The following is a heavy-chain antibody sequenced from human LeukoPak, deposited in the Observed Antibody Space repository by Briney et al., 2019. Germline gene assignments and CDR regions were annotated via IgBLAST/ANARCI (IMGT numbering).Heavy chain of an antibody. CDR1: GYTFTGYY. Sequence: ASVKVSCKASGYTFTGYYMHWVRQAPGQGLEWMGWFNPNSGGTNYAQKFQGRVTMTRDTSISTAYMELSRLTSDDTAVYYCARVGHPTDIVAVPAARSDLGTFDYWGQGTLVTVSS. CDR2: FNPNSGGT. D-gene: IGHD2-2*01. V-gene: IGHV1-2*02. J-gene: IGHJ4*02. CDR3: ARVGHPTDIVAVPAARSDLGTFDY.